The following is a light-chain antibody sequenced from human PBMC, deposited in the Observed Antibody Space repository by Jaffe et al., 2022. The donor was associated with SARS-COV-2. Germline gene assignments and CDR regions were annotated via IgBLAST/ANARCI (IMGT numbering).Light chain of an antibody. Sequence: QSVLTQPPSVSGAPGQTVTIPCSGNSSNIGGNTVNWYLQLPGTAPRLLIYFTNQRPSGVPDRFSGSKSGTSGSLAIRGLQSEDEADYYCAAWDDSVHLPVFGGGTRVTVL. CDR1: SSNIGGNT. J-gene: IGLJ2*01. V-gene: IGLV1-44*01. CDR3: AAWDDSVHLPV. CDR2: FTN.